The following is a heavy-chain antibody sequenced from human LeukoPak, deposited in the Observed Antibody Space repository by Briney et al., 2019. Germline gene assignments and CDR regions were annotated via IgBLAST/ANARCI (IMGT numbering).Heavy chain of an antibody. Sequence: GRSLRLSCAASGFTFSSYGVHWVRQAPGKGLEWVAVIPYDGSNKYYADSVKGRFTISRDNSKNTLYLQMNGLRAEDTAVYYCASVGGPKTYYDFWSGYDFDYWGQGTLVTVSS. V-gene: IGHV3-30*03. CDR1: GFTFSSYG. D-gene: IGHD3-3*01. CDR2: IPYDGSNK. CDR3: ASVGGPKTYYDFWSGYDFDY. J-gene: IGHJ4*02.